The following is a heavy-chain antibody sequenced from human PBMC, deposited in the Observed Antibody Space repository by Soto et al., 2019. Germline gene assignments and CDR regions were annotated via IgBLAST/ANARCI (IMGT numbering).Heavy chain of an antibody. CDR3: ARDSSSWVNYYYYGMDV. D-gene: IGHD6-13*01. V-gene: IGHV4-31*03. CDR2: IYYSGST. CDR1: GGSISSGGYY. Sequence: QVQLQESGPGLVKPSQTLSLTCTVSGGSISSGGYYWSWIRQHPGKGLEWIGYIYYSGSTYYNPSLKSRVTISVDTSKNQFSLKLSSVTAADTAVYYCARDSSSWVNYYYYGMDVWGQGTTVTVSS. J-gene: IGHJ6*02.